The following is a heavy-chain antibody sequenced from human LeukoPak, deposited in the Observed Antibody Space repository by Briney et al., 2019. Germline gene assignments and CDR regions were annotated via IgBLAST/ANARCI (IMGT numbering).Heavy chain of an antibody. Sequence: GGSLRLSCAASGFTLSTYWMSWVRQAPGKGLEWVASIKEDGSEKYYVDSVKGRFTISRDNAKNSLYLQMNSLRAEDTAMYYCASSGWYSTPNWFDPWGQGTLVIVSS. V-gene: IGHV3-7*01. CDR2: IKEDGSEK. D-gene: IGHD6-19*01. CDR3: ASSGWYSTPNWFDP. J-gene: IGHJ5*02. CDR1: GFTLSTYW.